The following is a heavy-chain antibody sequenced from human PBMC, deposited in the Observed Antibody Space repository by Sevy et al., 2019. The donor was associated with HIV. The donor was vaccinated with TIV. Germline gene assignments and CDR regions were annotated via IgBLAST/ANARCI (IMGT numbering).Heavy chain of an antibody. D-gene: IGHD3-22*01. CDR1: GGSISSYY. V-gene: IGHV4-4*07. Sequence: SETLSLTCTVSGGSISSYYWSWIRQPAGKGLEWSGRIYTSGSTNYNPSLKSRVTMSVDTSKNQFSLKLSSVTAADTAVYYCARAAYDSSGYNWFDPWGQGTLVTVSS. CDR2: IYTSGST. J-gene: IGHJ5*02. CDR3: ARAAYDSSGYNWFDP.